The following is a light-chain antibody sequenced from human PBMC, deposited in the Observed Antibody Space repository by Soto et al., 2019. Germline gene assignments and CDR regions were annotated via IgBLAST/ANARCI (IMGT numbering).Light chain of an antibody. V-gene: IGKV3-11*01. CDR1: QPVSSNY. J-gene: IGKJ5*01. CDR3: QQRSNWPPIT. CDR2: DAS. Sequence: EIVLTQSPGTLSLSPGERATLSCSASQPVSSNYLAWYQQKPGQAPRLLIYDASNRATGIPARFSGSGSGTDFTLTISSLEPEDFAVYYCQQRSNWPPITFGQGTRLEIK.